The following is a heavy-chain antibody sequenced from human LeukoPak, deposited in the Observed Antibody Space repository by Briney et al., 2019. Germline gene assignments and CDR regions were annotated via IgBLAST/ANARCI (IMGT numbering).Heavy chain of an antibody. V-gene: IGHV4-30-2*01. CDR3: ASYPQWLVRGYFDY. CDR2: INHSGST. CDR1: GGSISSGGYY. J-gene: IGHJ4*02. D-gene: IGHD6-19*01. Sequence: SQTLSLTCTVSGGSISSGGYYWSWIRQPPGKGLEWIGEINHSGSTNYNPSLKSRVTISVDTSKNQFSLKLSSVTAADTAVYYCASYPQWLVRGYFDYWGQGTLVTVSS.